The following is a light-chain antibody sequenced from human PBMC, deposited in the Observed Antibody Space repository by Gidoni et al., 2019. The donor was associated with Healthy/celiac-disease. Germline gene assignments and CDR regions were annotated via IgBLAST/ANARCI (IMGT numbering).Light chain of an antibody. CDR1: KLGDKY. CDR3: QAWDSSTNVV. CDR2: QDS. J-gene: IGLJ2*01. Sequence: SYELTQPPSVSVSPGQTASLTCSGDKLGDKYACWYQQKPGQSPVLVIYQDSKRPSGIHERFSGSNSGNTATLTISGTQAMDEADYYCQAWDSSTNVVFGGGTKLTVL. V-gene: IGLV3-1*01.